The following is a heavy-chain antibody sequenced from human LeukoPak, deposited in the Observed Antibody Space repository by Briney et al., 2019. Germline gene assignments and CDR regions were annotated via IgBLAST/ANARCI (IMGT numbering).Heavy chain of an antibody. J-gene: IGHJ4*02. CDR2: ISSSSSYI. CDR1: GFTFSSYS. D-gene: IGHD3-10*01. Sequence: GGSLRLSCAASGFTFSSYSMNWVRQAPGKGLEWVSSISSSSSYIYYAHSVKGRFTISRDNAKNSLYLQMNSLRAEDTAVYYCARVSGSGSDFDYWGQGTLVTVSS. CDR3: ARVSGSGSDFDY. V-gene: IGHV3-21*01.